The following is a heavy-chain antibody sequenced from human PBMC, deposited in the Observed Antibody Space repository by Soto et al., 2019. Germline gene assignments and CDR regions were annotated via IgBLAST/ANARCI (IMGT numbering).Heavy chain of an antibody. D-gene: IGHD4-17*01. J-gene: IGHJ4*02. V-gene: IGHV3-33*01. Sequence: QVQLVESGGGVVQPGRSLRLSCAATRFNFSTYDMHWVRQAPGKGLEWVSVMWNDGTRKYYADYVKGRFAISRDLSKNTLYMKMNSLRVEDTAVYYCTRGPITEDGALAGFDYWGQGTLVTVSS. CDR3: TRGPITEDGALAGFDY. CDR1: RFNFSTYD. CDR2: MWNDGTRK.